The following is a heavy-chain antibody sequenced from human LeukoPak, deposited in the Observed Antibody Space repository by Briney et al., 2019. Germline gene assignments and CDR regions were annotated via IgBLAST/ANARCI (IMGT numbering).Heavy chain of an antibody. CDR2: INTNTGNP. CDR3: ARAPLVGSNWFDP. V-gene: IGHV7-4-1*02. CDR1: GYTFTGYA. Sequence: ASVKVSCKASGYTFTGYAMNWVPQAPGQGLEWVGWINTNTGNPTYAQGFTGRFVFSLDTSVSTAYLQISSLKAEDTAVYYCARAPLVGSNWFDPWGQGTLVTVSS. J-gene: IGHJ5*02. D-gene: IGHD3-10*01.